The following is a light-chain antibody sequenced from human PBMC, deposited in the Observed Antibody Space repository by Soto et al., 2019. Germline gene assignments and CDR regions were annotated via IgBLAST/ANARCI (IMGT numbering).Light chain of an antibody. CDR2: AAS. Sequence: EIVMTQSPATLSVSPGERATLSCRASQSVSRNLAWYQQKPGQAPRLLIYAASTRATGIPARFSGSGSGTEFTLTISRLQYEDFAVYYCQQYNNWPYTFGQGTKLEIK. J-gene: IGKJ2*01. V-gene: IGKV3-15*01. CDR1: QSVSRN. CDR3: QQYNNWPYT.